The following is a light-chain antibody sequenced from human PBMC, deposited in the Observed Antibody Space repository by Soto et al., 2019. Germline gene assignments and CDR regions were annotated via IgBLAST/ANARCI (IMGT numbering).Light chain of an antibody. CDR2: AVN. CDR1: TTDIDNYVS. J-gene: IGLJ1*01. Sequence: QSALTQPPSGSGSPGHSVTISCTPTTTDIDNYVSVSCYQQATGTAPKLIIYAVNNRPSGHPGRFSGSTSSNTASLTISGLHAEDETDYFCSLFTSNGSLIFGPGTKVPV. V-gene: IGLV2-18*01. CDR3: SLFTSNGSLI.